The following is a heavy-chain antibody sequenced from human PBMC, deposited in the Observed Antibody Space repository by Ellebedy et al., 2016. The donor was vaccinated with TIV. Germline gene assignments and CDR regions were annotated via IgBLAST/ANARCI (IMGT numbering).Heavy chain of an antibody. Sequence: MPSETLSLTCTVSGASMSSYFWTLIRQPPGKGPEWIGYTYITGSTDYNPALKGRATISLDTPKNQFSLTLTSVTAADTAVYYCASHSYGSGVYFDLWGRGTLVTVSS. CDR2: TYITGST. CDR3: ASHSYGSGVYFDL. CDR1: GASMSSYF. V-gene: IGHV4-4*08. D-gene: IGHD3-10*01. J-gene: IGHJ2*01.